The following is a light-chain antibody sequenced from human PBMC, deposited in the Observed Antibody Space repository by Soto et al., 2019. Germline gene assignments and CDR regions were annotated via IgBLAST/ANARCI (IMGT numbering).Light chain of an antibody. Sequence: EIVLTQSPGTLCLSPGERATLSCRTSQSVSSSYLAWYQQKPGQAPRLLIYGASSRATGIPGRFSGSGSGTDFTLTIRRLEPEDFAVYYCQKYGSSPQTFGQGTTVDI. CDR2: GAS. CDR1: QSVSSSY. CDR3: QKYGSSPQT. J-gene: IGKJ1*01. V-gene: IGKV3-20*01.